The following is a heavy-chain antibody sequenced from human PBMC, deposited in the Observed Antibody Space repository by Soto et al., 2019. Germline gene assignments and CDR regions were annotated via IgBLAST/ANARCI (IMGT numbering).Heavy chain of an antibody. V-gene: IGHV1-24*01. Sequence: KPTWEVRGDGLNGISLYWPRQEHGKGLEWMTGFDPEDGERIYAQKFQDRLTMSEDTSTDTAYMEVNSLRSDDTAIYYCAIVSRGGTYSGFDYWGQGTLVTVSS. CDR1: GDGLNGIS. D-gene: IGHD1-26*01. CDR3: AIVSRGGTYSGFDY. J-gene: IGHJ4*02. CDR2: FDPEDGER.